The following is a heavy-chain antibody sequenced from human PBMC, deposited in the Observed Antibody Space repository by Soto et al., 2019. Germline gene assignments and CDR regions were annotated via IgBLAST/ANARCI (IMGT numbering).Heavy chain of an antibody. D-gene: IGHD3-3*01. CDR2: ISDDGSNK. Sequence: GGSLRLSCAASGFTFSSYAMHWVRQAPGKGLEWVAVISDDGSNKYYADSGKGRFTISRDNSKNTMYLQMNSLIAEDTAVYYCARNSEGDLRSPFDYWGQGTLVTVSS. V-gene: IGHV3-30-3*01. CDR1: GFTFSSYA. J-gene: IGHJ4*02. CDR3: ARNSEGDLRSPFDY.